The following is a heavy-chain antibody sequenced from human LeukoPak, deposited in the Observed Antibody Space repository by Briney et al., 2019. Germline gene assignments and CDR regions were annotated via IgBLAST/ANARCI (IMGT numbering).Heavy chain of an antibody. D-gene: IGHD3-22*01. J-gene: IGHJ5*02. CDR2: INPNSDGT. CDR3: ALDSSGYYFWFDP. Sequence: ASVKVSCKASGYTFTGYYMHWVRQAPGQRLEWMGWINPNSDGTNYSRKFQGRVTMTRDTSISTAYPELSRLRYDDTVVYYCALDSSGYYFWFDPWGQGTLVTVSS. V-gene: IGHV1-2*02. CDR1: GYTFTGYY.